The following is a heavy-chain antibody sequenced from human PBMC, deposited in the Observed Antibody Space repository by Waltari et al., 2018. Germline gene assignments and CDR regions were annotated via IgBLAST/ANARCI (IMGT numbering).Heavy chain of an antibody. J-gene: IGHJ4*02. D-gene: IGHD6-13*01. CDR3: ARGGRKYSSSWGY. CDR2: IKEDGSEK. V-gene: IGHV3-7*02. Sequence: EVQLVESGGGLVQPGGSLRLSCAASGFTFSSYWMSWVRQAPGKGLGWVANIKEDGSEKDYGDSVKGRFTIARDNAKNSLYRQMNRLRAEDTAVYYGARGGRKYSSSWGYWGQGTLVTVSS. CDR1: GFTFSSYW.